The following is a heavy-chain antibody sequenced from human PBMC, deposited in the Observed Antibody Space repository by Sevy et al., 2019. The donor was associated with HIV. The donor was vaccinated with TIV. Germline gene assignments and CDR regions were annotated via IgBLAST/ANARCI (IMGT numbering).Heavy chain of an antibody. D-gene: IGHD4-17*01. CDR1: GFTFSSYA. Sequence: GGSLRLSCAASGFTFSSYAMHWVRQAPGKGLEWVAVISYDGSNKYYADSVKGRFTISRDNSKNTLYLQMNSLRAEDTAVYYCARTSIAKVTTRRNWYFDLWGRGTLVTVSS. J-gene: IGHJ2*01. CDR3: ARTSIAKVTTRRNWYFDL. CDR2: ISYDGSNK. V-gene: IGHV3-30-3*01.